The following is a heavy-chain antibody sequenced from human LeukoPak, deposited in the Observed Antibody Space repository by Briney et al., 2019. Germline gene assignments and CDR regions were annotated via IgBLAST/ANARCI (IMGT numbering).Heavy chain of an antibody. CDR3: ARRGDQTIFGVVIVGFDY. J-gene: IGHJ4*02. V-gene: IGHV4-59*08. CDR1: GGSISSYY. Sequence: SETLSLTCTVSGGSISSYYWSWIRQPPGKGLEWIGYIYYSGSTNYNPSLKSRVTISVDTSKNQFSLKLSSVTAADTAVYYCARRGDQTIFGVVIVGFDYWGQGTLVTVSS. D-gene: IGHD3-3*01. CDR2: IYYSGST.